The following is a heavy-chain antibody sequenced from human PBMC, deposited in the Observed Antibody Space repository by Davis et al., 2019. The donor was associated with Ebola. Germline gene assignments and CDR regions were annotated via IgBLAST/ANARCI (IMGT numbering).Heavy chain of an antibody. D-gene: IGHD6-19*01. Sequence: PGGSLRLSCVASGFTLSDSWVHWVRQVPGKGLGWVSRLESDESSGSYADSVKGRFTTSRDNSKNTLYLQMNSLRAEDTSVYYCARGYSSGWYVGPLGLFDYWGQGTLVTVSS. CDR2: LESDESSG. J-gene: IGHJ4*02. CDR3: ARGYSSGWYVGPLGLFDY. CDR1: GFTLSDSW. V-gene: IGHV3-74*01.